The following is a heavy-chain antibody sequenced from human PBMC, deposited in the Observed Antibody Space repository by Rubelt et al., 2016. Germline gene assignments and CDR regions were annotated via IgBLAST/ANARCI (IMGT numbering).Heavy chain of an antibody. J-gene: IGHJ4*02. CDR3: ARDGYNDIWGFFDY. Sequence: QVQLVQSGAEVKKPGSSVKVSCKASGGTFSSYAISWVRQAPGQGLEWMGRIIPILGIANYAKKFQGRVKITADKSTSTAYMELSSLRAEDTAVYYCARDGYNDIWGFFDYWGQGTLVTVSS. D-gene: IGHD5-24*01. CDR2: IIPILGIA. V-gene: IGHV1-69*04. CDR1: GGTFSSYA.